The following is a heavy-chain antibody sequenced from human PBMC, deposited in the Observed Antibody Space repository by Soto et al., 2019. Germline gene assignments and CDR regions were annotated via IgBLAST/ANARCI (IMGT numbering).Heavy chain of an antibody. D-gene: IGHD3-16*01. Sequence: SETLSLTCAVYGGSFSGYYWTWTRQTPGKGLQWIGQINHSGSANYNPSLKSRVTISVHTSKNQFSLKLSSVTAADTAVYYCARHNGPLYVGYYYDMDVWGQGTTVTVSS. J-gene: IGHJ6*02. V-gene: IGHV4-34*01. CDR1: GGSFSGYY. CDR2: INHSGSA. CDR3: ARHNGPLYVGYYYDMDV.